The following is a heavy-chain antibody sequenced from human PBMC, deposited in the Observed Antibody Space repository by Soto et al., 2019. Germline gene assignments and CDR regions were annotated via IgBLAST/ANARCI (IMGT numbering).Heavy chain of an antibody. Sequence: QITLKESGPTLVKPTQTLTLTCIFSGFSFSADGVGVGWIRQPPGKALAWLALIYWDDDTRYRPSLKSRLTITKDSSKNQVVLTMTNMDPVDTATYYCAHAFGGTSWPNDAFDVWGQGTVVTVSS. V-gene: IGHV2-5*02. CDR1: GFSFSADGVG. CDR3: AHAFGGTSWPNDAFDV. D-gene: IGHD3-16*01. CDR2: IYWDDDT. J-gene: IGHJ3*01.